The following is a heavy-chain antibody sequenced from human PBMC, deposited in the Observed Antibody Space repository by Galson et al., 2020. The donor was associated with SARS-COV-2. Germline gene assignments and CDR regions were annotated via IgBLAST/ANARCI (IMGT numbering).Heavy chain of an antibody. CDR1: GYRLNNYW. D-gene: IGHD6-13*01. CDR2: IYPGDSQS. V-gene: IGHV5-51*01. Sequence: GESLKISCKGSGYRLNNYWIGWVRQMPGKGLEWMGSIYPGDSQSKYSPSFQGQVTISADRSVTTAYLQWSSLKASDTAMYYCARPKYSTSWYGDAFDIWGQGTLVSVSS. J-gene: IGHJ3*02. CDR3: ARPKYSTSWYGDAFDI.